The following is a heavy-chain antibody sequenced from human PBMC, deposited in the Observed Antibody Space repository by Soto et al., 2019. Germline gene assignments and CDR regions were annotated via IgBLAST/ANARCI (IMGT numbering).Heavy chain of an antibody. CDR3: ARDGELPSNYGFDY. V-gene: IGHV1-69*06. CDR1: GGTFSSYA. D-gene: IGHD1-26*01. J-gene: IGHJ4*02. Sequence: SVKVSCKASGGTFSSYAISWVRQAPGQGLEWMGGIIPIFGTANYAQKLQGRVTITADKSTSTAYMELSSLRSEDTAVYYCARDGELPSNYGFDYWGQGTLVTVSS. CDR2: IIPIFGTA.